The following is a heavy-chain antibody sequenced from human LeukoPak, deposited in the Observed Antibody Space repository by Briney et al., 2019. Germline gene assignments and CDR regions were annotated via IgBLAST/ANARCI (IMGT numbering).Heavy chain of an antibody. J-gene: IGHJ4*02. V-gene: IGHV3-53*01. CDR2: LYSGGCT. CDR3: VRASSTTAAGLFDY. CDR1: LLTVSSNF. D-gene: IGHD6-13*01. Sequence: GWSLRLSCAASLLTVSSNFMSWVRQAPWKGLEGVSVLYSGGCTVYADSVKGRFTISRDNSENTLYLQMNSLRADDTAVYYCVRASSTTAAGLFDYWGQGTLLTVSS.